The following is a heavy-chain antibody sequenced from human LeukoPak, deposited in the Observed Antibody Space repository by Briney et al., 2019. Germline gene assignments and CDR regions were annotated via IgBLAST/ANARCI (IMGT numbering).Heavy chain of an antibody. CDR1: EFTFSTYS. Sequence: GGSLRLSCAASEFTFSTYSMNWVRQAPGKGLEWVSSISSSSSYIYYADSVKGRFTISRDNAKNSLYLQMNSLRAEDTAVYYCARALPHRRLMDTTMEQHWFDPWGQGTLVTVSS. CDR3: ARALPHRRLMDTTMEQHWFDP. V-gene: IGHV3-21*01. D-gene: IGHD5-18*01. J-gene: IGHJ5*02. CDR2: ISSSSSYI.